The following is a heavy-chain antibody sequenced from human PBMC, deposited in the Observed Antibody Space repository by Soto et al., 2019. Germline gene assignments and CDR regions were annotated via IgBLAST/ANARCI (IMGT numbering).Heavy chain of an antibody. CDR3: ASALEYMDV. J-gene: IGHJ6*03. Sequence: SETLSLTCTVSGGSISSSSYYWAWIRQPPGKGLEWVGAIYSTGSSSYNPSLRSVVTISVDTSKNQFSLRLSSVTAADTAVYYCASALEYMDVWGKGTTVTVSS. V-gene: IGHV4-39*01. CDR1: GGSISSSSYY. D-gene: IGHD6-6*01. CDR2: IYSTGSS.